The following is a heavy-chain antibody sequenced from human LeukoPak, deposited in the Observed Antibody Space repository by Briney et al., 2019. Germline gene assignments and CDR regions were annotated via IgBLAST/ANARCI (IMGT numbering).Heavy chain of an antibody. CDR2: INHSGGA. CDR1: GGSFSGYY. D-gene: IGHD4-17*01. J-gene: IGHJ4*02. Sequence: SETLSLTCAVYGGSFSGYYWSWIRQPPGKGLEWIGEINHSGGANYNPSLKSRVTISLDTSKNQFSLKLSSVTAADTALYYCARGQGTVTTHWGQGTLVTVSS. V-gene: IGHV4-34*01. CDR3: ARGQGTVTTH.